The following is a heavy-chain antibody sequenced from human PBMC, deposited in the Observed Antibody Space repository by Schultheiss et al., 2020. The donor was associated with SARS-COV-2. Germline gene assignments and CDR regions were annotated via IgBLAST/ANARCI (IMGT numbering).Heavy chain of an antibody. D-gene: IGHD6-19*01. Sequence: GGSLRLSCAASGFTFDDYGMSWFRQAPGKGLEWVAVISYDGSNKYYADSVKGRFTISRDNSKNTLYLQMNSLRAEDTAVYYCARSGSGGWLNPFHSWGQGILVTVSS. CDR1: GFTFDDYG. CDR2: ISYDGSNK. CDR3: ARSGSGGWLNPFHS. J-gene: IGHJ4*02. V-gene: IGHV3-30*03.